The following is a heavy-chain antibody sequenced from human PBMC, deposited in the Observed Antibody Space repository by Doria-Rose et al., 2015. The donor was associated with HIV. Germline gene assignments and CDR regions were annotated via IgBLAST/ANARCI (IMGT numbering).Heavy chain of an antibody. CDR2: INNSGSS. CDR3: ARGLLRGGWNDVDYYYGMDV. D-gene: IGHD1-1*01. V-gene: IGHV4-34*01. CDR1: GGSFSGYY. Sequence: QVQLQQWGAGLVKPSETLSLTCAVFGGSFSGYYWSWIRQTPGKGLEWIGVINNSGSSNYKTSLKSRVTISLDTSKNLFSLKLSSVTAADTAVYYCARGLLRGGWNDVDYYYGMDVWGQGTTVTVSS. J-gene: IGHJ6*02.